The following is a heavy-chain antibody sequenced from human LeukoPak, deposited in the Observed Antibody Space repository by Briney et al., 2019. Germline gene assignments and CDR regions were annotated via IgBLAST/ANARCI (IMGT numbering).Heavy chain of an antibody. CDR3: AKHLTNAYYDMIWFDP. CDR1: GGSISGHY. V-gene: IGHV4-59*11. J-gene: IGHJ5*02. D-gene: IGHD3-22*01. Sequence: SETLSLTCTVSGGSISGHYWSWIRQPPGKGLEWIGYIYNSGSTNYNPSLKSRVTISVGMSKNQFSLKLTSVTAADTAVYYCAKHLTNAYYDMIWFDPWGQGTLVTVSS. CDR2: IYNSGST.